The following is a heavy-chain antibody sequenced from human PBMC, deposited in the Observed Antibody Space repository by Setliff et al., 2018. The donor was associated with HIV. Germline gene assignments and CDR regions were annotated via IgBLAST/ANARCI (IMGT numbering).Heavy chain of an antibody. CDR2: INQSGGI. J-gene: IGHJ3*02. Sequence: KPSETLSLTCAVSGGSFSGYYWSWIRQPPGKGLEWIGEINQSGGINYNPSLKSRVTISIDTFKNQFSMKLYSVTAADTAVYYCATASGYDLFMGAFDIWGQGTMVT. V-gene: IGHV4-34*01. CDR1: GGSFSGYY. D-gene: IGHD5-12*01. CDR3: ATASGYDLFMGAFDI.